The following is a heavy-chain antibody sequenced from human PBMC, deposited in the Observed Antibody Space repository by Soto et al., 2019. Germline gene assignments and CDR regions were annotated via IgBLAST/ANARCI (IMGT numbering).Heavy chain of an antibody. D-gene: IGHD2-21*01. Sequence: VQLLESGGGLVQPGGSLRLSCAASGFTFSNYGMTWVRQAPGKGLEWVSTISGSGDSTYYADSVKGRFTISRDNSKNTLYLQMDSLRAEDAAVYYCARDNGLAGSFDPWGQGTLVTVSS. CDR3: ARDNGLAGSFDP. CDR2: ISGSGDST. CDR1: GFTFSNYG. V-gene: IGHV3-23*01. J-gene: IGHJ5*02.